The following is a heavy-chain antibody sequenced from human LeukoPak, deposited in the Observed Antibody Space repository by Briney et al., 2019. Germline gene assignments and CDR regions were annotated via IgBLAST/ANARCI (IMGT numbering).Heavy chain of an antibody. V-gene: IGHV4-38-2*02. CDR2: IYHSGST. CDR3: ARVHQITPVADLKEVRNWFDP. CDR1: GYSISSGYY. J-gene: IGHJ5*02. Sequence: SETLSLTCTVSGYSISSGYYWGWIRQPPGKGLEWIGSIYHSGSTYYNPSLKSRVTISVDTSKNQFSLKLSSVTAADTAVYYCARVHQITPVADLKEVRNWFDPWGQGTLVTVSS. D-gene: IGHD3-16*01.